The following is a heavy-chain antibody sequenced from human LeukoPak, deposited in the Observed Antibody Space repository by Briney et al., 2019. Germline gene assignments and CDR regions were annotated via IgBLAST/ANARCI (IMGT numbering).Heavy chain of an antibody. CDR3: ATFRGWYIAH. CDR2: IGRSSTDT. J-gene: IGHJ4*02. D-gene: IGHD6-19*01. CDR1: GITFSDYY. V-gene: IGHV3-11*03. Sequence: GGSLRLSCAASGITFSDYYMTWIRQAPGKGREGVSSIGRSSTDTKYADSVRGRLTISRDDAKNSVYLQMNSLRAEDPAVYYCATFRGWYIAHWGQGSLVTVSS.